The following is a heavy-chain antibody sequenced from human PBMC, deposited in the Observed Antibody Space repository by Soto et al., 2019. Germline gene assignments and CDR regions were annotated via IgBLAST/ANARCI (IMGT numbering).Heavy chain of an antibody. V-gene: IGHV4-59*12. CDR2: IYYSGST. CDR1: GGSISSYY. CDR3: AKDGASGNGMLDWFDP. D-gene: IGHD2-15*01. Sequence: SETLSLTCTVSGGSISSYYWSWIRQPPGKGLEWIGYIYYSGSTNYNPSLKGRFTISRDNSKNTVYLQMNNLGAEDTAKYYCAKDGASGNGMLDWFDPWGQGTLVTVSS. J-gene: IGHJ5*02.